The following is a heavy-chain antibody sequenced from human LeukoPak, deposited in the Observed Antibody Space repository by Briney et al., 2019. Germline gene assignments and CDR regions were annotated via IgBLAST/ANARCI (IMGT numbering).Heavy chain of an antibody. CDR1: GYTFTVYY. J-gene: IGHJ4*02. Sequence: GASVTVSCKASGYTFTVYYMHWVRQAPVQGLEWMGWINPNSGGTNYAQKFQGRVTMTRDTSISTAYMELSRLRSDDTAVYYCARDGYSYGYFDYWGQGTLVTVSS. CDR2: INPNSGGT. V-gene: IGHV1-2*02. CDR3: ARDGYSYGYFDY. D-gene: IGHD5-18*01.